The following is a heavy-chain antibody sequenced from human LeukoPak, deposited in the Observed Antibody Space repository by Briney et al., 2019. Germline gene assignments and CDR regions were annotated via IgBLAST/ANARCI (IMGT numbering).Heavy chain of an antibody. CDR1: GDSLSRGSYY. Sequence: SETLSLTCSVSGDSLSRGSYYWNWIWQPAGKGLEWIGRIYTSGSTNYNPSLKSRVTISVDTSKNQFSLKLSSVTAADTAVYYCARTYSSSWYNTANFDYWGQGTLVTVSS. CDR3: ARTYSSSWYNTANFDY. D-gene: IGHD6-13*01. J-gene: IGHJ4*02. CDR2: IYTSGST. V-gene: IGHV4-61*02.